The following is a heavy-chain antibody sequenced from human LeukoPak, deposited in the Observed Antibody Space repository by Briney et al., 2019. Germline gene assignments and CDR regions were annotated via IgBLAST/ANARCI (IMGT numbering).Heavy chain of an antibody. D-gene: IGHD1-26*01. CDR2: ISWNSGSI. V-gene: IGHV3-9*03. Sequence: GGSLRLSCAASGFTFDDYAMHWARQAPGKGLEWVSGISWNSGSIGCADSVKGRFTISRDNAKNSLYLQMNSLRAEDMALYYCAKDADPYGSGSYDYWGQGTLVTVSS. J-gene: IGHJ4*02. CDR1: GFTFDDYA. CDR3: AKDADPYGSGSYDY.